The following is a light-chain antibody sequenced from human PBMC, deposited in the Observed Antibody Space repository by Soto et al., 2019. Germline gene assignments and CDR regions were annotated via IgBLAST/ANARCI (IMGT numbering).Light chain of an antibody. CDR1: QSVSSTW. Sequence: EIVLTQSPGTLSLSPGERATLSCRVSQSVSSTWLAWYQQKPGQAPRLLIYGAFNRATGIPDRFSGSGSGTDFTLTITRLETEDFAVYYCQQYGNSPRTFGQGTKVEIK. CDR3: QQYGNSPRT. J-gene: IGKJ1*01. CDR2: GAF. V-gene: IGKV3-20*01.